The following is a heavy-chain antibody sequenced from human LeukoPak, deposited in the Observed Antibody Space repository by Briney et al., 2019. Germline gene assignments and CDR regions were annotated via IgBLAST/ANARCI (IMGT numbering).Heavy chain of an antibody. CDR3: ARQFVRFGRGIRLAHPSFDY. CDR2: IFYSGST. V-gene: IGHV4-39*01. CDR1: GGSISSSSYY. J-gene: IGHJ4*02. D-gene: IGHD3-10*01. Sequence: PSETLSLTCTVSGGSISSSSYYWGWIRQPPGKGLEWIGSIFYSGSTYYTPSLKSLVAISVNTTKTQFTPKLSSVTAADTAVYYGARQFVRFGRGIRLAHPSFDYWGQGTLVTVSS.